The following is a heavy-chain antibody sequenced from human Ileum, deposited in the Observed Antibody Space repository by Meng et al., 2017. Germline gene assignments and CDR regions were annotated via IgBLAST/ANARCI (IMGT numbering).Heavy chain of an antibody. CDR1: GGSVSSNIAA. Sequence: QAQLVQSGPGLVKPSPTLSRTCAVSGGSVSSNIAAWNWIRQSPLRGLEWLGRTYYRSKWYSEYAVSVKSRISITPDTSKNQFSLQMNSVTPEDTAVYYCASGSGSLDYWGPGTLVTVSS. V-gene: IGHV6-1*01. D-gene: IGHD3-3*01. CDR2: TYYRSKWYS. CDR3: ASGSGSLDY. J-gene: IGHJ4*02.